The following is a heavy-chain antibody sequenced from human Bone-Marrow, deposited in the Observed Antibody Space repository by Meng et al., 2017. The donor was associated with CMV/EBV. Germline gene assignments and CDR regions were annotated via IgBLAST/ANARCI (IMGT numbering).Heavy chain of an antibody. J-gene: IGHJ4*02. D-gene: IGHD6-19*01. CDR1: GLTFSTYS. CDR2: ISKNGNYI. V-gene: IGHV3-21*01. CDR3: ATEPSTSLAVAATG. Sequence: GLTFSTYSMTWVRQAPGKGLEWVSSISKNGNYIYYADSVKGRFTISRDNAKNSLHLQMNSLRAEDTAVYYCATEPSTSLAVAATGGGQGTLVTVSS.